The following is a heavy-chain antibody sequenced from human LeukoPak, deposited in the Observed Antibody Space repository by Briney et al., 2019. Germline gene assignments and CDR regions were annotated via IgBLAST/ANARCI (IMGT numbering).Heavy chain of an antibody. Sequence: GGSLRLSCAASGFTFSSYAMSWVRQAPGKGLEWVSGISWNSGSIGYADSVKGRFTISRDNAKNSLYLQMNSLRAEDTALYYCAKANDYYDSSGYYPTWGQGTLVTVSS. CDR3: AKANDYYDSSGYYPT. CDR1: GFTFSSYA. CDR2: ISWNSGSI. D-gene: IGHD3-22*01. V-gene: IGHV3-9*01. J-gene: IGHJ5*02.